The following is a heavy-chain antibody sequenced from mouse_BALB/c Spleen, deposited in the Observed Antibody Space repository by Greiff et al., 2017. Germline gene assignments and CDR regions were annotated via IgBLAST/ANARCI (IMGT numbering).Heavy chain of an antibody. CDR2: ISDGGSYT. D-gene: IGHD2-13*01. V-gene: IGHV5-4*02. J-gene: IGHJ3*01. CDR3: ARDDYAFAY. Sequence: EVHLVESGGGLVKPGGSLKLSCAASGFTFSDYYMYWVRQTPEKRLEWVATISDGGSYTYYPDSVKGRFTISRDNAKNNLYLQMSSLKSEDTAMYYCARDDYAFAYWGQGTLVTVSA. CDR1: GFTFSDYY.